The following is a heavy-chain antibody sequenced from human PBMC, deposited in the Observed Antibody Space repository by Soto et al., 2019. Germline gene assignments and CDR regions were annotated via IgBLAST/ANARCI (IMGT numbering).Heavy chain of an antibody. CDR3: ARHEGYSYGRIDY. Sequence: SETLSLTCTVSGGSISSSSYYWGWIRQPPGKGLEWIGSIYYSGSTYYNPSPKSRVTISVDTSKNQFSLKLSSVTAADTAVYYCARHEGYSYGRIDYWGQGTLVTVSS. J-gene: IGHJ4*02. D-gene: IGHD5-18*01. CDR2: IYYSGST. V-gene: IGHV4-39*01. CDR1: GGSISSSSYY.